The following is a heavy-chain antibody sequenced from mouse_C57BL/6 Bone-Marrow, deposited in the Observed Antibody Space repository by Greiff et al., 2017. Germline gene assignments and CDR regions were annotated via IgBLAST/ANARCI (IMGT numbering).Heavy chain of an antibody. CDR2: LLPGSGST. J-gene: IGHJ2*01. CDR3: ARGVSTPYYFDY. V-gene: IGHV1-9*01. Sequence: QVQLKESGAELMKPGASVKLSCKATGYTFTGYWIEWVKQRPGHGLEWIGELLPGSGSTNYNEQFKGKATFTADTSSNTAYMQLSSLTTEDSAIYYCARGVSTPYYFDYWGQGTTLTVSS. D-gene: IGHD2-1*01. CDR1: GYTFTGYW.